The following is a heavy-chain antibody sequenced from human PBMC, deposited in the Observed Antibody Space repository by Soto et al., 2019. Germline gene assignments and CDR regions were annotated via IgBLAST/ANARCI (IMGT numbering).Heavy chain of an antibody. CDR2: IKSKPDGGTT. CDR1: GFTFNNAC. Sequence: XDALTLSCVASGFTFNNACMNWVRQAPGKGLEWVGRIKSKPDGGTTDYAALVKGRFTISRDDSKTTLYLQMNGLKTEDTAVYYCTTAENYYDSSSFDYWGQGTLVTVSS. V-gene: IGHV3-15*07. J-gene: IGHJ4*02. D-gene: IGHD3-22*01. CDR3: TTAENYYDSSSFDY.